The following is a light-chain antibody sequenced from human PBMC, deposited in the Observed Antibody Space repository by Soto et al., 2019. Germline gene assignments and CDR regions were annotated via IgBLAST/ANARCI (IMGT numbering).Light chain of an antibody. CDR2: EGT. CDR1: SSNVGSYNL. Sequence: ALTQPASVSGSPGQSITISCTGTSSNVGSYNLVSWYRQHPGEAPKLMLYEGTRRPSGVSSRFSGSKSGNTASLTISGLQAGDEADYYCCSYAGDDTMIFGGGTKVTVL. V-gene: IGLV2-23*01. CDR3: CSYAGDDTMI. J-gene: IGLJ2*01.